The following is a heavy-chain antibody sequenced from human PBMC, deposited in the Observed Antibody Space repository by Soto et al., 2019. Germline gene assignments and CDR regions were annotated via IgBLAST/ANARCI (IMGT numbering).Heavy chain of an antibody. Sequence: QVQLQESGPGLMKPSQTLSLTCTVSGGSISSGGYYWNWIRQHPGKGLEWIAYIYYSGSTSYNTSLKSRLPIFVDTSKNQFSLKLSSVTAADTAVYYCARGRQQLAQFDYWGQGTLVTVSS. CDR1: GGSISSGGYY. J-gene: IGHJ4*02. D-gene: IGHD6-13*01. V-gene: IGHV4-31*03. CDR2: IYYSGST. CDR3: ARGRQQLAQFDY.